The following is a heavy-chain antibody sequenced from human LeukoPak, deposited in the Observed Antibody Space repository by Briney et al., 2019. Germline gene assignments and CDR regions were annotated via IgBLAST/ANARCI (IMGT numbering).Heavy chain of an antibody. Sequence: KASETLSLTCTVSGGSISSSSYYWGWIRQPPGKGLEWIGSIYYSGSTYYNPSLKSRVTISVDTSKNQFSLKLSSVTAADTAVYYCARVEVSNPQLSPIDYWGQGTLVTVSS. CDR1: GGSISSSSYY. V-gene: IGHV4-39*01. CDR3: ARVEVSNPQLSPIDY. CDR2: IYYSGST. J-gene: IGHJ4*02.